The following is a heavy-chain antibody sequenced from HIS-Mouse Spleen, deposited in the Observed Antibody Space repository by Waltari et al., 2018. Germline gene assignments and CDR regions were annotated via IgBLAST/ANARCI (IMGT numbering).Heavy chain of an antibody. Sequence: EVQLVETGGGLIQPGGSLRLSCAASGFTVSSNYMSWVRQAPGKGLELVSVIYSGGSTYYAESVKGRFTISRDNSKNTLYLQMNSLRAEDTAVYYCASQSYYDFWSGYAFDIWGQGTMVTVSS. D-gene: IGHD3-3*01. CDR1: GFTVSSNY. CDR2: IYSGGST. V-gene: IGHV3-53*02. J-gene: IGHJ3*02. CDR3: ASQSYYDFWSGYAFDI.